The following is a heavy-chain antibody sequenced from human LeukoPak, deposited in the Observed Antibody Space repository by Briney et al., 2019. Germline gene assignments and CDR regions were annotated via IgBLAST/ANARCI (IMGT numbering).Heavy chain of an antibody. CDR1: GYSFTSYG. J-gene: IGHJ5*02. D-gene: IGHD3-16*02. V-gene: IGHV1-18*01. CDR2: ISPYNANT. CDR3: VRGVSVNLYRAWFDP. Sequence: GASVKVSCKASGYSFTSYGFSWVRQAPGQGLEWMGWISPYNANTNYAQKFRGRVTMTTDTSTSTAYMELRSLRSDDTAVYYCVRGVSVNLYRAWFDPWGQGTLVIVSS.